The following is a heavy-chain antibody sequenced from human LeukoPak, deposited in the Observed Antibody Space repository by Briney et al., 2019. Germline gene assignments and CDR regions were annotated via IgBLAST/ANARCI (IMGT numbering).Heavy chain of an antibody. V-gene: IGHV3-21*01. J-gene: IGHJ4*02. CDR3: ARGHYDVLASSYKWTPDY. D-gene: IGHD3-9*01. Sequence: GGSLRLSCAPSGFTFNTFNMNGFRQAPGKGLEWVSSINSGGDYKYYADSVKGRFTTSRDNAKNSLSLQLSSLRVEDTAIYYCARGHYDVLASSYKWTPDYWGQGTLVTVSP. CDR2: INSGGDYK. CDR1: GFTFNTFN.